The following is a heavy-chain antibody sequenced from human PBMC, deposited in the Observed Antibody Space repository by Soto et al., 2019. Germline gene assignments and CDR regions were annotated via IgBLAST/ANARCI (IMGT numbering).Heavy chain of an antibody. CDR1: GGTFSSYA. CDR2: IIPIFGTA. D-gene: IGHD1-7*01. J-gene: IGHJ6*02. V-gene: IGHV1-69*13. CDR3: AREFRSDITGTSAYYYYGMDV. Sequence: GASVKVSCKASGGTFSSYAISWVRQAPGQGLEWMGGIIPIFGTANYAQKFQGRVTITADESTSTAYMELSSLRSEDTAVYYCAREFRSDITGTSAYYYYGMDVWGQGTTVTVSS.